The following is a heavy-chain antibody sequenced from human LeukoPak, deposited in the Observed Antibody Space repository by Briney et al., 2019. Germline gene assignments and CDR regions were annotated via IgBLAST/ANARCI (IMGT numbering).Heavy chain of an antibody. D-gene: IGHD2-15*01. V-gene: IGHV3-7*01. J-gene: IGHJ5*02. Sequence: SGGSLRLSFGPSGFPFSSHWMPGLGQAPGKALDFVANIEPAGSATYYADSVKGRFTISRDNTKNLLYLQMNSLTAEDSAVYHCGRFGYVSAVDTWGQGALVTVSS. CDR1: GFPFSSHW. CDR3: GRFGYVSAVDT. CDR2: IEPAGSAT.